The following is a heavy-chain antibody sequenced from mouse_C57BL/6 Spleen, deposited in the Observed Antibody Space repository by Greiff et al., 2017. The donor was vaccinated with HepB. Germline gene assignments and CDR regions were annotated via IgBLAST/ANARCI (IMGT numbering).Heavy chain of an antibody. CDR2: INPNNGGT. CDR3: GRHSFIYYYDYYFDY. Sequence: EVQLQQSGPELVKPGASVKISCKASGYTFTDYYMNWVKQSHGKSLEWIGDINPNNGGTSYNQKFKGKATLTVDKSSSTAYMELRSLTSDDSAVYYWGRHSFIYYYDYYFDYWGQGTTLTVSS. J-gene: IGHJ2*01. V-gene: IGHV1-26*01. D-gene: IGHD1-1*01. CDR1: GYTFTDYY.